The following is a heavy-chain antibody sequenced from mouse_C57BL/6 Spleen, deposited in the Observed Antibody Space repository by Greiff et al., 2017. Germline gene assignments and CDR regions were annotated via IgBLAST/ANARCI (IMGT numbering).Heavy chain of an antibody. D-gene: IGHD1-1*01. V-gene: IGHV2-5*01. CDR3: AKGDYYCSSWYY. CDR1: GFSLTSYG. CDR2: IWIGGST. Sequence: VQLQQSGPGLVQPSQSLSITCTVSGFSLTSYGVHWVRQSPGKGLEWLGVIWIGGSTDYNAAFMSRLSITKDNSKSRVFFKMNSLQADDTAIYYCAKGDYYCSSWYYWGQGTTRTVSS. J-gene: IGHJ2*01.